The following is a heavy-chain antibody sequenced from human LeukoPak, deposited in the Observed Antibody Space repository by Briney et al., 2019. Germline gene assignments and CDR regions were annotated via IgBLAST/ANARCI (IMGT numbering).Heavy chain of an antibody. CDR1: GFTFTSSA. D-gene: IGHD6-13*01. CDR2: IVVGSGNT. V-gene: IGHV1-58*02. J-gene: IGHJ4*02. CDR3: AASPEWIAAAGN. Sequence: SVKVSCXASGFTFTSSAMQWVRQARGQRLAWIGWIVVGSGNTNYAQKFQERVTITRDMSTSTAYMELSSLRSEDTAVYYCAASPEWIAAAGNWGQGTLVTVSS.